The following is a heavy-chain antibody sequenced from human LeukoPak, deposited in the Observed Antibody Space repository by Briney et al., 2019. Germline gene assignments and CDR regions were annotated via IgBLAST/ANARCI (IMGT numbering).Heavy chain of an antibody. CDR2: INPNSGGT. Sequence: APLKVSCKASGYTFTGYYMHWVRQAPRQGLEWMGRINPNSGGTNYAQKFQSRVTMTRDKSTSTAYMELTTLRSDDTAVYDCATTSGTYYTDYWGQGTLVTVSS. V-gene: IGHV1-2*06. CDR3: ATTSGTYYTDY. J-gene: IGHJ4*02. CDR1: GYTFTGYY. D-gene: IGHD1-26*01.